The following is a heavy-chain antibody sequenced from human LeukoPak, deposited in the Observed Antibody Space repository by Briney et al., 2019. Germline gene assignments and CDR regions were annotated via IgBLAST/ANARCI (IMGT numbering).Heavy chain of an antibody. V-gene: IGHV3-11*01. D-gene: IGHD3-10*01. Sequence: GGSLRLSCAASGFTFSDYYMSWIRQAPGKGLEWVSYISSSGSTIYYADSVKGRFTISRDNAKNSLYLQMNSLRAEGTAVYYCASMVRGWQLAFDIWGQGTMVTVSS. CDR1: GFTFSDYY. CDR3: ASMVRGWQLAFDI. CDR2: ISSSGSTI. J-gene: IGHJ3*02.